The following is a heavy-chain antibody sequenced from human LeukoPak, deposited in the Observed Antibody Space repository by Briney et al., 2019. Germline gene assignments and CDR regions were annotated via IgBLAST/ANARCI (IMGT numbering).Heavy chain of an antibody. Sequence: PSETLSLTCTVSGGSISSYYWGWIRQPPGEGLEWIGTIYYSGTTYYNPSLGSRVTISLDTSKNQFSLKLTSVTAADTAVYYCARRSTKENGFDFWGQGTLVTVSS. J-gene: IGHJ4*02. D-gene: IGHD1-1*01. CDR3: ARRSTKENGFDF. CDR1: GGSISSYY. V-gene: IGHV4-39*01. CDR2: IYYSGTT.